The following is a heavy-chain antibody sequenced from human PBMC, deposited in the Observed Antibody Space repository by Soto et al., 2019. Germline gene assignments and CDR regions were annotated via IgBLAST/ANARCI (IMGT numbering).Heavy chain of an antibody. CDR2: INQDGSAK. J-gene: IGHJ5*02. D-gene: IGHD1-1*01. CDR1: GFTFSDYY. V-gene: IGHV3-7*05. Sequence: EEQLVESGGGLVQPGGSLRLSCAASGFTFSDYYMSWVRQAPGKGLEWVANINQDGSAKYYVDSVRGRFTISRDNGKNSLSLQMESLRADDTAVYYCARWNGGFDPWGQGTLVTVSS. CDR3: ARWNGGFDP.